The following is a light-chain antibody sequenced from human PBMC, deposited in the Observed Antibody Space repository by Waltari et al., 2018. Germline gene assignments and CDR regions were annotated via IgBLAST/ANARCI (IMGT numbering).Light chain of an antibody. CDR2: WAS. V-gene: IGKV4-1*01. Sequence: DIVMTQSPDSLAVSLGERATINCKSSRSVLYSSDSKDYFAWYQQKAGQSPKLLIYWASTRASGVPDRFSGSGSGTDFTLSISRLQAEDVAVYYCQQYYGHPQTFGQGTKVEVK. J-gene: IGKJ1*01. CDR3: QQYYGHPQT. CDR1: RSVLYSSDSKDY.